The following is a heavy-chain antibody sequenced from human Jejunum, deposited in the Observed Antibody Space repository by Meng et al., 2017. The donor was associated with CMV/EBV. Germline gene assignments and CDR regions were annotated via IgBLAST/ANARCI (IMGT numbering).Heavy chain of an antibody. V-gene: IGHV3-30-3*01. CDR2: ISYAETQK. CDR1: VFSISTDA. CDR3: SRGSLGPELRAGFDY. J-gene: IGHJ4*02. Sequence: VAPGRYLTLFCAYSVFSISTDAIYCFRQDPDKGLEWFATISYAETQKFYSDSVQGRFTISRDNSKNTLYLQMNSLRVEDTAVYYCSRGSLGPELRAGFDYWGQGTLVTVSS. D-gene: IGHD1-7*01.